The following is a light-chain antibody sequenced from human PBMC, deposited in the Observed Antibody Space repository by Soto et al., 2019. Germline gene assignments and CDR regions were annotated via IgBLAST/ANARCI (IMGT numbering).Light chain of an antibody. Sequence: DIVMTQSLDSLAVPLGERATVNCKSSQSVFHRSSNRNFLAWYQQKPGQPPKLLISWASSRESGVPDRFSGSGSETDFALTISSLQAEDVAVYFCQHYYNTPWTFGQGTKVEIK. V-gene: IGKV4-1*01. CDR3: QHYYNTPWT. J-gene: IGKJ1*01. CDR1: QSVFHRSSNRNF. CDR2: WAS.